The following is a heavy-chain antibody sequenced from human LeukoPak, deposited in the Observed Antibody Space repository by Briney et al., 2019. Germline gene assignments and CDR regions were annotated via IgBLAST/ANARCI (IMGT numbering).Heavy chain of an antibody. V-gene: IGHV3-66*02. CDR1: GFTVSTHY. CDR2: IYSGGST. Sequence: KSGGSLRLSCAASGFTVSTHYMTWVRQAPGKGLEWVSVIYSGGSTYYADSVTGRFTISRDNSKNTLYLQMNSLRTEDTAVYYCARLPNYWGQGTLVTVSS. CDR3: ARLPNY. J-gene: IGHJ4*02.